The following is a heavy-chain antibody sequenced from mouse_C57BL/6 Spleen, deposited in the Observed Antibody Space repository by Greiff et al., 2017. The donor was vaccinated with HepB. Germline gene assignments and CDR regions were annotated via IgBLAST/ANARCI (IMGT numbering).Heavy chain of an antibody. CDR1: GYAFSSYW. CDR3: ARAPAHGSSWYFDV. D-gene: IGHD1-1*01. V-gene: IGHV1-80*01. CDR2: IYPGDGDT. Sequence: VQLQQSGAELVKPGASVKISCKATGYAFSSYWMNWVKQRPGKGLEWIGQIYPGDGDTNYNGKFKGKATLTADKSSSTAYMQLSSLTSEDSAVYFCARAPAHGSSWYFDVWGTGTTVTVSS. J-gene: IGHJ1*03.